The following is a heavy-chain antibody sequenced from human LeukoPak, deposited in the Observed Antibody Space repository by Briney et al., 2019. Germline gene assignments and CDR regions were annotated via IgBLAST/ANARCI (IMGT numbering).Heavy chain of an antibody. CDR2: INPNSGGT. J-gene: IGHJ6*02. CDR1: VYTFTGYY. CDR3: ERDRNYYYGMAV. V-gene: IGHV1-2*04. Sequence: ASVKVSCKASVYTFTGYYMHCVRQAPGQGLEGMGWINPNSGGTNYAQKFQGWVTMTRDTSISTAYMELRRLRSDDTAVYYCERDRNYYYGMAVWGQGTTVTVSS.